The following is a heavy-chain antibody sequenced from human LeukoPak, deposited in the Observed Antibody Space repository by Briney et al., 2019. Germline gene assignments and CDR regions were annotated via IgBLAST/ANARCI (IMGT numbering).Heavy chain of an antibody. CDR3: ARLRQFNGDAFDI. CDR2: IYYSGST. CDR1: GXSISSYY. J-gene: IGHJ3*02. V-gene: IGHV4-59*01. Sequence: SETLSLTCTVSGXSISSYYWSWIRQPPGKGLEWIGYIYYSGSTNYNPSLKSRVTISVDTSKNQFSLKLSSVTAADTAVYYCARLRQFNGDAFDIWGQGAMVTVSS. D-gene: IGHD3-16*01.